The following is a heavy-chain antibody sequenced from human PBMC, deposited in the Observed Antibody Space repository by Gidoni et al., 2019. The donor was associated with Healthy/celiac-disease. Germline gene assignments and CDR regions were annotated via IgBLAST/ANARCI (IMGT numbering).Heavy chain of an antibody. Sequence: QVQLQESGTGLVKPSETLSLPCTVAGGSISSYYWSWLRQPPGKGLEWSGYIYYSGSTNYIPSLKSRVTISVDTSKNQFSLKLSSVTAADTAVYYCACGVAAPRTMDVWGQGTTVTVSS. CDR2: IYYSGST. J-gene: IGHJ6*02. CDR3: ACGVAAPRTMDV. D-gene: IGHD6-6*01. CDR1: GGSISSYY. V-gene: IGHV4-59*01.